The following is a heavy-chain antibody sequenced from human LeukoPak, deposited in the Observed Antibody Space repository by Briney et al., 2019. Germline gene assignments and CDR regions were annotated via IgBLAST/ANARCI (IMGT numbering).Heavy chain of an antibody. CDR3: ARESNGDGFDPDY. CDR1: GFTFSSYE. J-gene: IGHJ4*02. V-gene: IGHV3-48*03. CDR2: ISSSGTTK. Sequence: GGSLRLSCAASGFTFSSYEMNWVRQAPGKGLEWVSYISSSGTTKKYADSVKGRFTISRDNAKNSLYQQMSSLRAEDTAVYYCARESNGDGFDPDYWGQGTLVTVSS. D-gene: IGHD7-27*01.